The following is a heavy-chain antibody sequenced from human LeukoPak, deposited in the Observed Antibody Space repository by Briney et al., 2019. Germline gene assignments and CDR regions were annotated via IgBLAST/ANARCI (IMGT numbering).Heavy chain of an antibody. Sequence: GGSLRLSCGASGLNFSGYAMSWVRQAPGKGLQWVLAISGDTYRTYYADSVRGRFTISRDISKNTLYLQMNNLRAEDTAIYYCAKDTFVELSYLHHWGQGTLVTVSS. CDR1: GLNFSGYA. V-gene: IGHV3-23*01. J-gene: IGHJ4*02. CDR2: ISGDTYRT. CDR3: AKDTFVELSYLHH. D-gene: IGHD1-26*01.